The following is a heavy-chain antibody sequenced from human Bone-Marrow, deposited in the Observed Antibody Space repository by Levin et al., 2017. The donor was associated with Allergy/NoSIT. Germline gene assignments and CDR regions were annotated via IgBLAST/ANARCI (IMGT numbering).Heavy chain of an antibody. CDR1: GDPVRSPRYF. Sequence: SQTLSLPCSVSGDPVRSPRYFWTWVRQPPGRQLEWMGYIYYNGNTKYNPSLKSRVTMSVDTSKNQFSLRLTSVTAADTAIYYCARDGVYYYGMDVWGRGTTVIVSS. J-gene: IGHJ6*02. D-gene: IGHD3-16*01. CDR2: IYYNGNT. CDR3: ARDGVYYYGMDV. V-gene: IGHV4-61*01.